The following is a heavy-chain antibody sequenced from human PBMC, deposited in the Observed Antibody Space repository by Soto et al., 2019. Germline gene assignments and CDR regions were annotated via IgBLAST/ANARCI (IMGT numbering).Heavy chain of an antibody. J-gene: IGHJ6*03. CDR1: GGSISIINW. V-gene: IGHV4-4*02. CDR2: IHHSGST. CDR3: ARGGYYFYMDV. Sequence: SETLSLTCAVSGGSISIINWWSWVRQTPGKGLEWIGQIHHSGSTNYSPSLTSRVTISVDKSKNQFSLKMNSVTAADTAVYYCARGGYYFYMDVWGKGTTVTVSS. D-gene: IGHD1-26*01.